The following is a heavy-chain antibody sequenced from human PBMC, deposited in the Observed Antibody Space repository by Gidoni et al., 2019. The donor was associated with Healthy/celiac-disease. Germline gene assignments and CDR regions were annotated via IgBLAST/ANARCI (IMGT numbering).Heavy chain of an antibody. CDR2: INYSGST. CDR1: GGSISSSSYY. CDR3: ARHGRDYSEWYYYYYMDV. J-gene: IGHJ6*03. Sequence: QLQLQESGPGLVKPSETLSLTCTVSGGSISSSSYYWGWIRQPPGKGLEWIGSINYSGSTYYNPSLKSRVTISVDTSKNQFSLKLSSVTAADTAVYYCARHGRDYSEWYYYYYMDVWGKGTTVTVSS. V-gene: IGHV4-39*01. D-gene: IGHD4-4*01.